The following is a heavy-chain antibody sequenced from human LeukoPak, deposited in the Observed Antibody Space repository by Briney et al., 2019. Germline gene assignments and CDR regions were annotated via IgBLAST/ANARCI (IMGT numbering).Heavy chain of an antibody. CDR1: GGSFSGYY. V-gene: IGHV4-34*01. J-gene: IGHJ4*02. CDR2: INHSGST. D-gene: IGHD3-22*01. CDR3: ARDSGHYYDSSGYFYYFDY. Sequence: SETLSLTCAVYGGSFSGYYWSWIRQPPGKGLEWIGEINHSGSTNYNPSLKSRVTISVDTSKNQFSLKLSSVTAADTAVYYCARDSGHYYDSSGYFYYFDYWGQGTLVTVSS.